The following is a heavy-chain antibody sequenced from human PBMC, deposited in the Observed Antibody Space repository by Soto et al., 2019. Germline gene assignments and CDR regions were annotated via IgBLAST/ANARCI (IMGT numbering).Heavy chain of an antibody. CDR1: GGSISSSSYY. J-gene: IGHJ4*02. CDR3: ATHPPYGPLDH. Sequence: PSETLSLTCTVSGGSISSSSYYWGWIRQPPGKGLEWIGSIYYSGSTYYNPSLKSRVTISADTSKNQFSLRLTSVTAADTAVYYCATHPPYGPLDHWGQGTLVTVSS. D-gene: IGHD4-17*01. CDR2: IYYSGST. V-gene: IGHV4-39*01.